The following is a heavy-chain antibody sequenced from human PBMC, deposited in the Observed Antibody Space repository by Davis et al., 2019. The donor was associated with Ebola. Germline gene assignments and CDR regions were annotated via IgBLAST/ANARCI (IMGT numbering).Heavy chain of an antibody. D-gene: IGHD6-13*01. J-gene: IGHJ4*02. CDR1: GFTFSSYG. Sequence: GESLKISCAASGFTFSSYGMHWVRQAPGKGLEWVARISNDGMKGSYADSVKGRFTISRDNSKNTVYLQMQSLRAEDTAIYFCAKDEGSTWTPFDAWGRGALVTVSS. V-gene: IGHV3-30*18. CDR3: AKDEGSTWTPFDA. CDR2: ISNDGMKG.